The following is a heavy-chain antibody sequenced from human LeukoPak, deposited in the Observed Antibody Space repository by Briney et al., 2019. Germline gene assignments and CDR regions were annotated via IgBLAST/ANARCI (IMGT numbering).Heavy chain of an antibody. V-gene: IGHV4-34*01. J-gene: IGHJ6*03. D-gene: IGHD3-22*01. CDR3: AGCVTTTIIPSYYMDV. CDR2: INHSGST. Sequence: SETLSLTCAVYGASFSGYYWSWIRQPPGKGLEWIGEINHSGSTNYNPSLKSRVTISVDTSKNQFSLGLSSVTAGDTAVYYCAGCVTTTIIPSYYMDVWGKGTTVTVSS. CDR1: GASFSGYY.